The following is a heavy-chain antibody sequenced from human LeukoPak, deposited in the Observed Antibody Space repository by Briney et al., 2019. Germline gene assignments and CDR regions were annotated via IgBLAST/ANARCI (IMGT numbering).Heavy chain of an antibody. Sequence: HAGGSLRPSCAASGFTFSSYSMNWVRQAPGKGLEWVSYISSSSGTIYYADSVRGRFTISRDNAKNSLYLQMNSLRDEDTAVYYCARVWHCTSTSCYDYWGQGTLVTVSS. CDR1: GFTFSSYS. CDR2: ISSSSGTI. D-gene: IGHD2-2*01. V-gene: IGHV3-48*02. J-gene: IGHJ4*02. CDR3: ARVWHCTSTSCYDY.